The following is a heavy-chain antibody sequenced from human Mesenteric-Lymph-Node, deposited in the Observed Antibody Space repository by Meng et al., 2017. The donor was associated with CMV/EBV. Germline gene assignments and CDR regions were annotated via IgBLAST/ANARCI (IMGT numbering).Heavy chain of an antibody. CDR2: ISGGGVTE. D-gene: IGHD2-21*02. CDR1: GFTFSSYA. CDR3: AKTGDGFPFDY. V-gene: IGHV3-23*01. Sequence: SCVASGFTFSSYAMTWVRQAPGKGLEWVSGISGGGVTEYYADSVKGRFTISRDNSKNTLYLQMSSLRAEDTALYYCAKTGDGFPFDYWGQGTLVTVSS. J-gene: IGHJ4*02.